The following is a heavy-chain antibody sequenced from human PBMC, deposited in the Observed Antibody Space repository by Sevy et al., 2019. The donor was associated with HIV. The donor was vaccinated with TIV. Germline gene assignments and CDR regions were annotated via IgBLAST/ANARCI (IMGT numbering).Heavy chain of an antibody. Sequence: ASVKVSCKVSGYTLIEFSMHWVRQAPGKGLEWMGGFDPEDVETIYAQRFQGRVTMTEDTSTDTAYMELSSLRSEDTAVYYCATGLPGEYVDCSSCYSDYFAYWGQGTLVTVSS. D-gene: IGHD2-15*01. CDR1: GYTLIEFS. V-gene: IGHV1-24*01. CDR3: ATGLPGEYVDCSSCYSDYFAY. J-gene: IGHJ4*02. CDR2: FDPEDVET.